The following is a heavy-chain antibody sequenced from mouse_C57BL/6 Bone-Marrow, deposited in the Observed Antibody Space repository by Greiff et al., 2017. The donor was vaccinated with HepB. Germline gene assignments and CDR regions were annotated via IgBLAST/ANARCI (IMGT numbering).Heavy chain of an antibody. CDR3: SRDDYDGRGYSMDY. CDR1: GFSLTSYG. J-gene: IGHJ4*01. CDR2: IWRGGST. V-gene: IGHV2-2*01. Sequence: QVQLQQSGPGLVQPSQSLSITCTVSGFSLTSYGVHWVRQSPGKGLEWLGVIWRGGSTDYNTDIISRMSISTDNTQSQIFFKMNSLQAYDAAIFYCSRDDYDGRGYSMDYWGQGTSVTVSS. D-gene: IGHD2-4*01.